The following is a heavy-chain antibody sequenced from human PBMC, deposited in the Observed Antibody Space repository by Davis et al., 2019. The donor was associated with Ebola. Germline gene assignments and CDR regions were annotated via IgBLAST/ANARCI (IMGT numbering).Heavy chain of an antibody. CDR3: ARDVY. CDR2: ISSSSSTI. CDR1: GFTFSSYS. Sequence: PGGSLRLSCAASGFTFSSYSMNWVRQAPGKRLEWVSYISSSSSTIYYADSVKGRFTISRDNAKNSLYLQMNNLRAEDTAVYYCARDVYWGQGILVTVSS. V-gene: IGHV3-48*01. J-gene: IGHJ4*02.